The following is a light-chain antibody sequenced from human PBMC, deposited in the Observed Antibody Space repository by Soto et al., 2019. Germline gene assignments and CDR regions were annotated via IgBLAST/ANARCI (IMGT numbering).Light chain of an antibody. J-gene: IGLJ1*01. Sequence: QSALTQPASVSGSPGQSITISCTGTSSDVGGYNYVSWYQQHPGKAPKLMIYDVSNRPSGVSNRFSGSKSGNTASLPISGLQAGDEAEYHGRSYTSSSTLGVFGTGTKVTVL. CDR1: SSDVGGYNY. V-gene: IGLV2-14*01. CDR2: DVS. CDR3: RSYTSSSTLGV.